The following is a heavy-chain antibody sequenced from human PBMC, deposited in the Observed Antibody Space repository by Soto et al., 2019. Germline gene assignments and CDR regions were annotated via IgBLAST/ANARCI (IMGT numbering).Heavy chain of an antibody. CDR2: ISAYNGNT. CDR3: ARDGYCISTSCYDNWFDP. J-gene: IGHJ5*02. V-gene: IGHV1-18*01. Sequence: QVQLVQSGAEVKKPGASVKVSCKASGYTFTSYGISWVRQAPGQGLERMGWISAYNGNTNYAQKLQGRVTMTTDTSTSTAYMELRSLRSDDTAVYSCARDGYCISTSCYDNWFDPWGQGTLVTVSS. CDR1: GYTFTSYG. D-gene: IGHD2-2*03.